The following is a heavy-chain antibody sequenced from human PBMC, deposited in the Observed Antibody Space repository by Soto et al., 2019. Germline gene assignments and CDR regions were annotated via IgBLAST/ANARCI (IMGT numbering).Heavy chain of an antibody. J-gene: IGHJ6*02. V-gene: IGHV4-30-4*01. D-gene: IGHD3-10*01. CDR2: IYYSGST. Sequence: SETLSLTCTVSGGSISSGDYYWSWIRQPPGKGLEWIGYIYYSGSTYYNPSLKSRVTISVDTSKNQFSLKLSSVTAADTAVYYCARGITMVRGVIITPYYYYGMDVWGQGTTVTVSS. CDR3: ARGITMVRGVIITPYYYYGMDV. CDR1: GGSISSGDYY.